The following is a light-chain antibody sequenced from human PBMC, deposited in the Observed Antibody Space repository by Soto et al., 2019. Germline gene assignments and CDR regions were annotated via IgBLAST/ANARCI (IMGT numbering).Light chain of an antibody. J-gene: IGLJ1*01. CDR3: SSYAGSNNLYV. CDR1: SSDIGGYNY. V-gene: IGLV2-8*01. CDR2: EVI. Sequence: LTQPPSASGSPGQSVTISCTGTSSDIGGYNYVSWYQQHPGKAPKLMIYEVIKRPSGVPDRFSASRSGNTASLTVSGLQAEDEADYYCSSYAGSNNLYVFGTGTKVTVL.